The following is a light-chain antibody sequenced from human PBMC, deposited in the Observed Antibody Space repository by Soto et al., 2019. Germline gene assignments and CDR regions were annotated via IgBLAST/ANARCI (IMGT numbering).Light chain of an antibody. CDR1: SSDVGGYNY. Sequence: QSALTQPASVSGSSGQSITISCTGTSSDVGGYNYVSWYQQHPGKAPKLMIYEVSNRPSGVSNRFSGSKSGNTASLTISGLQAEEEADYYCISYTSSSTLVFGGGTKVTVL. V-gene: IGLV2-14*01. CDR3: ISYTSSSTLV. J-gene: IGLJ2*01. CDR2: EVS.